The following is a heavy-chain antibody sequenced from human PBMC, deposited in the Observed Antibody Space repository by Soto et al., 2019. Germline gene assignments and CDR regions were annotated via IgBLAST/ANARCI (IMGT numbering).Heavy chain of an antibody. D-gene: IGHD2-2*01. CDR2: ISGSGGST. J-gene: IGHJ4*02. Sequence: GGSLRLSCAASGFTFSSYAMSWVRQAPGKGLEWVSAISGSGGSTYYADSVKGRFTISRDNSKNTLYLQMNSLRAEDTAVYYCAKDSRYCSSTSCYGDTDYWGQGTLVTVSS. V-gene: IGHV3-23*01. CDR1: GFTFSSYA. CDR3: AKDSRYCSSTSCYGDTDY.